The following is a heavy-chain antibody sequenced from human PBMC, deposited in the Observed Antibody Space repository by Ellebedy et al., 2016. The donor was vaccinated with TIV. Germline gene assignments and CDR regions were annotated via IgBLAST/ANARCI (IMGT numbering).Heavy chain of an antibody. CDR1: GFTFSSYW. CDR2: INSDGSGT. V-gene: IGHV3-74*01. J-gene: IGHJ2*01. CDR3: ARESRDWDFDL. Sequence: HTGGSLRLSCAASGFTFSSYWMNWVRQTPGKGLLWVSRINSDGSGTTYADSVKGRFTISRDNAKNTLFLQMNSLRAEDTALCYCARESRDWDFDLWGRGTLVTVSS. D-gene: IGHD3-10*01.